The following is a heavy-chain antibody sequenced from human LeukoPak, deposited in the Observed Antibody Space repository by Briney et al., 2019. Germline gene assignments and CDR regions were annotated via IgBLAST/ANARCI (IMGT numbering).Heavy chain of an antibody. V-gene: IGHV3-7*01. Sequence: PGGYLRLSCAASGFTCSSYWMSWVRQAPGKGLEWVANMKYDGSEKYYVDSVKGRFTISRDNAKNSLYLQMNSLRAEDTAVHYCARDIEAAGLFLDYWGQGTLVTVSS. CDR3: ARDIEAAGLFLDY. CDR2: MKYDGSEK. J-gene: IGHJ4*02. CDR1: GFTCSSYW. D-gene: IGHD6-13*01.